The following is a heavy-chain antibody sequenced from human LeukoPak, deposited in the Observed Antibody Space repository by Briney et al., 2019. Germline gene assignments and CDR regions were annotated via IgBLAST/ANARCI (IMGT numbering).Heavy chain of an antibody. V-gene: IGHV4-59*01. D-gene: IGHD3-10*01. CDR1: GGSISSYY. J-gene: IGHJ6*04. CDR2: IYYSGST. CDR3: AVGDWAYYYGMGV. Sequence: PSETLSLTCTVSGGSISSYYWSWIRQPPGKGLEWIGYIYYSGSTNYNPSLKSRVTISVDTSKNQFSLKLSSVTAADTAVYYCAVGDWAYYYGMGVWGKGTTVTVSS.